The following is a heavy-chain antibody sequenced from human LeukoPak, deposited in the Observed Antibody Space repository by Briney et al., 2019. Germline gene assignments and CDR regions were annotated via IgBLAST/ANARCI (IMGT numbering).Heavy chain of an antibody. V-gene: IGHV3-7*01. CDR3: AREQGSDWDNDYFDY. CDR1: GFTFSSSW. D-gene: IGHD1/OR15-1a*01. J-gene: IGHJ4*02. Sequence: PGGSLRLSCAASGFTFSSSWMTWVRQAPGKGLEWVADIRQDGGAKNYVDTVKGRFTISRDNAKNSLYLEMISLRVEDTGVYYCAREQGSDWDNDYFDYWGQGALVTVSS. CDR2: IRQDGGAK.